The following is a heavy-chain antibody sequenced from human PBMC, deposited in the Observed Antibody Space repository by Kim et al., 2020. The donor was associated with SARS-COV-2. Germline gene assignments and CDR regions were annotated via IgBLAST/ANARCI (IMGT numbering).Heavy chain of an antibody. CDR3: ARHAYYYDSSGYYLIWYFDL. CDR2: IYPGDSDT. D-gene: IGHD3-22*01. Sequence: GESLKISCKGSGYSFTSYWIGWVRQMPGKGLEWMGIIYPGDSDTRYSPSFQGQVTISADKSISTAYLQWSSLKASDTAMYYCARHAYYYDSSGYYLIWYFDLWGRGTLVTVSS. CDR1: GYSFTSYW. V-gene: IGHV5-51*01. J-gene: IGHJ2*01.